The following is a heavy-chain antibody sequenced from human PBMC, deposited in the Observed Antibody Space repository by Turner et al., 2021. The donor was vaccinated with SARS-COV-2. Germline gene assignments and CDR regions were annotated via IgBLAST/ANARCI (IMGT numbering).Heavy chain of an antibody. Sequence: QVQLVQSGAEVKKPGSSVKVSCKASGGTFSSYAINWVRQATGQGLEWMGGVTPILGIANHAQKFQGRVTITADKSTSTAYMELSSLRSEDTAVYYCARDKMLAAMPTSGMDVWGQGTTVTVSS. D-gene: IGHD2-2*01. CDR2: VTPILGIA. V-gene: IGHV1-69*10. CDR3: ARDKMLAAMPTSGMDV. CDR1: GGTFSSYA. J-gene: IGHJ6*02.